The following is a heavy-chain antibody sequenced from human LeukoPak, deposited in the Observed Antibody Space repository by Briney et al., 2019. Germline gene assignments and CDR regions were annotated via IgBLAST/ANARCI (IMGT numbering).Heavy chain of an antibody. D-gene: IGHD3-22*01. CDR2: IYPGDSDT. CDR1: GYSFTSYW. V-gene: IGHV5-51*04. J-gene: IGHJ4*02. Sequence: GESLKISCKGSGYSFTSYWIGWVRQMPGKGLEWMAIIYPGDSDTKYSPSFQGQVTISADNHITTAYLQWSSLKASDTATYYCARSSDSSGYYDYFDYWGQGTLVTVS. CDR3: ARSSDSSGYYDYFDY.